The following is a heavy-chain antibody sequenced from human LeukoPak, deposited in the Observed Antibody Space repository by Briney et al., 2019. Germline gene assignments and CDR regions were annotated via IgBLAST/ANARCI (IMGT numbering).Heavy chain of an antibody. D-gene: IGHD4-11*01. Sequence: GGSLRLSCAASGFTFDDYGMSWVRQAPGKGLEWVSGINWNGGSTGYADSVKGRFTISRDNAKNSLYLQMNSLRAGDTALYYCARGATVYSNYGNYYMDVWGKGTTVTVSS. CDR2: INWNGGST. CDR1: GFTFDDYG. CDR3: ARGATVYSNYGNYYMDV. J-gene: IGHJ6*03. V-gene: IGHV3-20*04.